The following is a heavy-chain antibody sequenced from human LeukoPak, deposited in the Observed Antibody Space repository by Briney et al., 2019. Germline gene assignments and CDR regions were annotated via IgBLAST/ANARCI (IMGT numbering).Heavy chain of an antibody. CDR1: GGSISSYY. J-gene: IGHJ4*02. D-gene: IGHD6-6*01. CDR3: ARVDPDSSSTLEVFDY. Sequence: SETLSLTCTVSGGSISSYYWSWIRQPPGKGLEWIGYIYYSGSTNYNPSLKSRVTISVNTSKNQFSLKLSSVTAADTAVYYCARVDPDSSSTLEVFDYWGQGTLVTVSS. CDR2: IYYSGST. V-gene: IGHV4-59*01.